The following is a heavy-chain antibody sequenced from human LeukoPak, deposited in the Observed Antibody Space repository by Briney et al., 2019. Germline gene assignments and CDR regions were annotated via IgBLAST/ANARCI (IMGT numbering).Heavy chain of an antibody. CDR2: IYYSGST. Sequence: SETLSLTCTVSGGSISSYYWSWIRQPPGKGLEWIGYIYYSGSTNYNPSLKSRVTISVDTSKNQFSLKLSSVTAADTAVYYCARVRSGSLWYYYYYYIDVWGKGTTVTVSS. V-gene: IGHV4-59*01. CDR1: GGSISSYY. D-gene: IGHD1-26*01. J-gene: IGHJ6*03. CDR3: ARVRSGSLWYYYYYYIDV.